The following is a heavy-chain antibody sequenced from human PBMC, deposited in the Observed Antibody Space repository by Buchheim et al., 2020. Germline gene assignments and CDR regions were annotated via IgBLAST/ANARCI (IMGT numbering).Heavy chain of an antibody. CDR3: ARERIQLWLRTYYYYGMDV. D-gene: IGHD5-18*01. V-gene: IGHV4-34*01. CDR1: GGSFSGYY. Sequence: QVQLQQWGAGLLKPSETLSLTCAVYGGSFSGYYWSWIRQPPGKGLEWIGEINPSGSTNYNPSLKRRVTISVDTSKNQFSLKLSSVTAADTAVYYCARERIQLWLRTYYYYGMDVWGQGTT. J-gene: IGHJ6*02. CDR2: INPSGST.